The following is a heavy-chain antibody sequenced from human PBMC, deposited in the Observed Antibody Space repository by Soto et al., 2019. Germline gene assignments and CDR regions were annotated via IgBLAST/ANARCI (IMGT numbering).Heavy chain of an antibody. CDR1: GGSISSGDYH. J-gene: IGHJ3*02. V-gene: IGHV4-30-4*01. Sequence: QVQLQESGPGLVKPSQTLSLTCTVSGGSISSGDYHWSWIRQPPGKGLEWIGYIYYTGSTYYNQSLKRRITISVDLSKNHYYLKLCSVTASDTAVYYCATPPYDSSGWGGFDIWGQGTMVTVSS. D-gene: IGHD3-22*01. CDR2: IYYTGST. CDR3: ATPPYDSSGWGGFDI.